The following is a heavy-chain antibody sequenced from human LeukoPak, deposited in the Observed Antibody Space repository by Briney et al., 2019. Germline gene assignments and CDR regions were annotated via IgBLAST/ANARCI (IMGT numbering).Heavy chain of an antibody. Sequence: GGSLRLSCAASGFTFSTFAMSWVRQAPGKGLEWVSGISGSGGSTNYADSVKGRFTISRDISKNTLYLQLNSLRAEDTAVYYCARDDSSARANYWGQGTLVTVSS. CDR1: GFTFSTFA. D-gene: IGHD3-22*01. CDR2: ISGSGGST. CDR3: ARDDSSARANY. J-gene: IGHJ4*02. V-gene: IGHV3-23*01.